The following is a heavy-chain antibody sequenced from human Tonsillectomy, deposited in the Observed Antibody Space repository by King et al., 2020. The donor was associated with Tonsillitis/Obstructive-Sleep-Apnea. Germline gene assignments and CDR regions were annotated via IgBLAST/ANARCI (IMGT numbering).Heavy chain of an antibody. Sequence: LQLQESGPGLVKPSETLSLTCTVSGGSISSSSYYWGWIRQPPGKGLEWIGSIYYSGSTYYNPSLKSRVTISVDTSKNQFSLKLSSVTAADTAVYYCARQEAYYDSSGYYWNWFDPWGQGTLVTVSS. D-gene: IGHD3-22*01. V-gene: IGHV4-39*01. CDR3: ARQEAYYDSSGYYWNWFDP. CDR2: IYYSGST. J-gene: IGHJ5*02. CDR1: GGSISSSSYY.